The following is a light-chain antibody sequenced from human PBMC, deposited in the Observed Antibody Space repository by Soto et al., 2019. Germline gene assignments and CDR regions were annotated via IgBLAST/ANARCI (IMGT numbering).Light chain of an antibody. V-gene: IGKV4-1*01. CDR3: QQFYATPWT. CDR2: WAS. CDR1: QSVLSSSNNQNY. J-gene: IGKJ1*01. Sequence: DIVMTQSPDSLAVSLGERAAFNCKSSQSVLSSSNNQNYLAWFQQKPGQPPRLLIYWASTRESGVPDRFSGSGSGTEFTLTISSLQAEDVAVYYCQQFYATPWTFGQGTKVEIK.